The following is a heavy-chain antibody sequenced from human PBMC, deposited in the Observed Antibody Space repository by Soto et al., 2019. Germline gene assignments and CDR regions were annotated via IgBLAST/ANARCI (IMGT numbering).Heavy chain of an antibody. V-gene: IGHV4-59*01. Sequence: PSETLSLTCTVSGGSISSYYWSWIRQPPGKGLEWIGYIYYSGSTNYNPSLKSRVTISVDTSKNQFSLKLSSVTAADTAVYYCAFCFSMNMGYYGMYFWGQGSSVTVSS. CDR3: AFCFSMNMGYYGMYF. D-gene: IGHD3-22*01. J-gene: IGHJ6*02. CDR1: GGSISSYY. CDR2: IYYSGST.